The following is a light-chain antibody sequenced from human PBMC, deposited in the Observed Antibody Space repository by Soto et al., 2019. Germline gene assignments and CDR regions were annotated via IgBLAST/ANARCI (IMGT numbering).Light chain of an antibody. J-gene: IGKJ2*01. CDR2: GAS. CDR3: QQYNNWPRGT. V-gene: IGKV3-15*01. Sequence: EIVMTQSPATLSVSPGERATLSCRASQSVSSSLAWYQQKPGQAPRLLIYGASTRATGIPARFSGSGSGTEFTLTISSLQSEDFAVYYCQQYNNWPRGTFCQGTKLEIK. CDR1: QSVSSS.